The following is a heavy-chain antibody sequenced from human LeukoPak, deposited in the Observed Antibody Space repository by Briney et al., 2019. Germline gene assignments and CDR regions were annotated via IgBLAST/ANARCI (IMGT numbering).Heavy chain of an antibody. Sequence: GSLRLSCAASGFTFSSYSMNWVRQAPGKGLEWVSSISSSSSYIYYADSVKGRFTISRDNAKNSLYLQMNSLRAEDTAVYYCAKAYFLGYCTNGVCYPFDYWGQGTLVTVSS. CDR1: GFTFSSYS. CDR2: ISSSSSYI. D-gene: IGHD2-8*01. J-gene: IGHJ4*02. V-gene: IGHV3-21*01. CDR3: AKAYFLGYCTNGVCYPFDY.